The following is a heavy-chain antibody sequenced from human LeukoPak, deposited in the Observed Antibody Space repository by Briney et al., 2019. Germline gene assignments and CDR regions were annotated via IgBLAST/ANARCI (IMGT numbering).Heavy chain of an antibody. CDR2: INPNSGGT. D-gene: IGHD2-2*01. Sequence: ASVKVSCKGSGYTFTGYYMHWVRQAPGQGLEWMGWINPNSGGTNYAQKFQGRVTMTRDTSISTAYMELSRLRSDDTAVYYCARVGCSSTSCSCAFDIWGQGTMVTVSS. CDR3: ARVGCSSTSCSCAFDI. CDR1: GYTFTGYY. J-gene: IGHJ3*02. V-gene: IGHV1-2*02.